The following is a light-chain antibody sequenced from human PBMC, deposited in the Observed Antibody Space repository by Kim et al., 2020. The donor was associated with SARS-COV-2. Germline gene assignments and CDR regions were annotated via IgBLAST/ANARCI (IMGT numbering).Light chain of an antibody. CDR3: QSYDSSANWV. V-gene: IGLV6-57*01. CDR1: SGRNCRHL. CDR2: EDN. Sequence: VSIPRTRHSGRNCRHLGEWDQERPGRSPPPGVYEDNQRPSGVPDRFSGSIDRSSNSASLTISGLKTEDEADYYCQSYDSSANWVFGGGTQLTVL. J-gene: IGLJ3*02.